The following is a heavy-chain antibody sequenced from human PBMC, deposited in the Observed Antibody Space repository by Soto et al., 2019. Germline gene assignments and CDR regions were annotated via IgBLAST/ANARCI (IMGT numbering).Heavy chain of an antibody. V-gene: IGHV3-23*01. Sequence: EVQLLESGGGLVQPGGSLRLSCAASGFTFSSYAMSWVRQAPGKGLEWFSAISGSGGSTYYADSVKGRFTIPRDNSKNTLYLQINSLRAEDTAVYYCAKVDTAMVPLGAFDIWGQGKMVTVSS. D-gene: IGHD5-18*01. CDR3: AKVDTAMVPLGAFDI. J-gene: IGHJ3*02. CDR2: ISGSGGST. CDR1: GFTFSSYA.